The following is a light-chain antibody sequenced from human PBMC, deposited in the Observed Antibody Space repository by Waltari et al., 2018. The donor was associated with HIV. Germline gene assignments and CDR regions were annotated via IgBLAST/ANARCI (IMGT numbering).Light chain of an antibody. Sequence: QSVLTQPPTASAPPGQKVTISCSGGSSHIGKNYGSWYQQLPGTAPKLLIYENNKRPAGIPDRFAGSKSGTSATLGITGLQTGDEADYYCGTWDSSLSSYVFGTGTKVTVL. CDR1: SSHIGKNY. CDR3: GTWDSSLSSYV. CDR2: ENN. V-gene: IGLV1-51*02. J-gene: IGLJ1*01.